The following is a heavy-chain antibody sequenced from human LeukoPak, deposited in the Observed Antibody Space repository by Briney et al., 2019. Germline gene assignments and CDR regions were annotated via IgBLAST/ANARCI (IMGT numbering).Heavy chain of an antibody. V-gene: IGHV3-74*01. CDR3: ARDPSAVAGFFDY. J-gene: IGHJ4*02. D-gene: IGHD6-19*01. CDR1: RFTFSSYW. Sequence: GGSLRLSCAASRFTFSSYWMHWVRHAPGKGLVWVSRIESDGSGTSYAGSVKGRFTISRDNAKNTLYVQMNSLRAEDTAVYYCARDPSAVAGFFDYWGQGTLVTVSS. CDR2: IESDGSGT.